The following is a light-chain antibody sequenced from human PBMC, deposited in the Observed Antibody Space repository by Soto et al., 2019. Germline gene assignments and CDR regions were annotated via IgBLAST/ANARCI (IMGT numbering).Light chain of an antibody. CDR1: SSDVCNYRY. CDR2: EVS. Sequence: QSVLSQPASVSGAPGKSNTISCTRTSSDVCNYRYVSWYQQNQGKAPKIMIYEVSNRPSGVSNRFSGSKSGSTASLTISGLQAEDETDYYGFSYTSSGTYVFGTGTKVTVL. CDR3: FSYTSSGTYV. J-gene: IGLJ1*01. V-gene: IGLV2-14*01.